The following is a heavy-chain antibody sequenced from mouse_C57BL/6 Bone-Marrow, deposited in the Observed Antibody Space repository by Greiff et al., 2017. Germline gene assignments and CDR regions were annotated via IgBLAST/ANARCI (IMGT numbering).Heavy chain of an antibody. CDR1: GYTFTSYW. V-gene: IGHV1-55*01. J-gene: IGHJ2*01. D-gene: IGHD2-1*01. CDR2: IYRGGGST. CDR3: ARSVYSYFDY. Sequence: VQLQQPGAGLVKPGASVKMSCKASGYTFTSYWITWVKQRPGQGLEWMGDIYRGGGSTNYNAKFKSKATLTVDTASRTAYMQLSSLTSEDSAVYYYARSVYSYFDYWGQGTTLTVSS.